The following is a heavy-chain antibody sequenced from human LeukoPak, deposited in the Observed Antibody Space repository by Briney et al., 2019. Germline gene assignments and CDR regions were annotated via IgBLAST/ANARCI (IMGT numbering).Heavy chain of an antibody. J-gene: IGHJ4*02. CDR2: ISSSGSTI. D-gene: IGHD1-26*01. CDR1: GFTFSSYE. CDR3: ARDARRIVGATFFDY. V-gene: IGHV3-48*03. Sequence: GGSLRLSCAASGFTFSSYEMNWVRQAPGKGLEWVSYISSSGSTIYYADSVKGRFTISRDNAKNSLYLQMNSLRAEDTAVYYCARDARRIVGATFFDYWGQGTLVTVSS.